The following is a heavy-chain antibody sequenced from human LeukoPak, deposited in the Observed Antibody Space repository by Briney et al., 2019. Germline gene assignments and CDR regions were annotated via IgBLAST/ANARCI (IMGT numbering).Heavy chain of an antibody. D-gene: IGHD1-14*01. CDR1: GGSISSGHYY. CDR2: IYTSGRT. CDR3: ARDTTSIYYYYMDV. V-gene: IGHV4-61*02. J-gene: IGHJ6*03. Sequence: PSETLSLTCTVSGGSISSGHYYWSWIRQLAGKGLEWIGRIYTSGRTNYNPSLKSRVTISVDTSKNQFSLELSSVTAADTAVYLCARDTTSIYYYYMDVWGKGTTVTISS.